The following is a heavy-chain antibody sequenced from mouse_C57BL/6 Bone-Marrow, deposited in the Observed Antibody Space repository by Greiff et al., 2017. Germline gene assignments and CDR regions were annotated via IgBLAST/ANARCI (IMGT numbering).Heavy chain of an antibody. V-gene: IGHV1-59*01. Sequence: QVQLQQPGAELVRPGTSVKLSCKASGYTFTSYWMPWVKQRPGQGLEWIGVIDPSDSYTNYNQKFKGKATLTVDTSSSTAYMQLSSLTSEDSAFYYCALITTVARGGWGTGTTVTVSS. D-gene: IGHD1-1*01. CDR2: IDPSDSYT. J-gene: IGHJ1*03. CDR1: GYTFTSYW. CDR3: ALITTVARGG.